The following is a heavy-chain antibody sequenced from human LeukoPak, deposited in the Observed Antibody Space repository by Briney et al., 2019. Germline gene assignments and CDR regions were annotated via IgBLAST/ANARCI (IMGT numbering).Heavy chain of an antibody. CDR1: GGSISGFY. J-gene: IGHJ4*02. D-gene: IGHD4-17*01. CDR2: FYYGGTT. CDR3: ARAYGARPYYYFDY. Sequence: KPSETLSLTCTVSGGSISGFYWSWIRQPPGKGLEWIGYFYYGGTTDYNPSLKSRVTISVDTSKNQFSLKVTSVTAADTAVYYCARAYGARPYYYFDYWGQGTLVTVSS. V-gene: IGHV4-59*08.